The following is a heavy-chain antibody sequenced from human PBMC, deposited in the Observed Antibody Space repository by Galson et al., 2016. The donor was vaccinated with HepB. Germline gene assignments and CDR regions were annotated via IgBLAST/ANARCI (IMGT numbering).Heavy chain of an antibody. CDR3: ASGIPLADTKTSDYFDY. V-gene: IGHV3-11*03. CDR1: GFSFSDSY. Sequence: SLRLSCAASGFSFSDSYMSWLRQAPGKGLEWLSYISGSSPYTNYADSVKGRFTISRDNAKNSLYLQMNSLRAEDTAVYYCASGIPLADTKTSDYFDYWGQGTLVTVSS. D-gene: IGHD6-19*01. J-gene: IGHJ4*02. CDR2: ISGSSPYT.